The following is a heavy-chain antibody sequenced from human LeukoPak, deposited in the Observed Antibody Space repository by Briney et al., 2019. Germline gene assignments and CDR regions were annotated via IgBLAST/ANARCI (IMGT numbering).Heavy chain of an antibody. CDR2: ISGSGGST. V-gene: IGHV3-23*01. D-gene: IGHD4-17*01. CDR3: AKDLRGSDYGDY. Sequence: PGGSLRLSCAASGFAFSSYAMSWVRQAPGKGLEWVSAISGSGGSTYYADSVKGRFTISRDNSKNTLYLQMSSLRAGDTAVYYCAKDLRGSDYGDYWGQGTLVTVSS. CDR1: GFAFSSYA. J-gene: IGHJ4*02.